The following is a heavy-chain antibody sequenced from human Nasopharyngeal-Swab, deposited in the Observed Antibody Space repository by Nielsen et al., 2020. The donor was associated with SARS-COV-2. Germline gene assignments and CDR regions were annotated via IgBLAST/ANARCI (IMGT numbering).Heavy chain of an antibody. CDR3: ARDLSSIAVAGN. CDR2: ISAYNGNT. D-gene: IGHD6-19*01. V-gene: IGHV1-18*01. Sequence: WVRQAPGQRLEWMGWISAYNGNTNYAQKLQGRVTMTTDTSTSTADMELRSLRSDDTAVYYCARDLSSIAVAGNWGQGTLVTVSS. J-gene: IGHJ4*02.